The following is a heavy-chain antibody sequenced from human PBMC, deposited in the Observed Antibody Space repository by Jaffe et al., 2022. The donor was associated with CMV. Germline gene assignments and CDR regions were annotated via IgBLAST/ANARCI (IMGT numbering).Heavy chain of an antibody. CDR3: ARDGYGENRQASAFNI. J-gene: IGHJ3*02. CDR2: ISYSGST. CDR1: GGSFTNYY. V-gene: IGHV4-59*13. D-gene: IGHD4-17*01. Sequence: QVQLQESGPGLVKPSETLSLTCIVSGGSFTNYYWSWIRQPPGKGLEWIGYISYSGSTDYNPSLRSRITISRDTSNNQFSLRLSSVTAADTAVYYCARDGYGENRQASAFNIWGHGTMVTVSS.